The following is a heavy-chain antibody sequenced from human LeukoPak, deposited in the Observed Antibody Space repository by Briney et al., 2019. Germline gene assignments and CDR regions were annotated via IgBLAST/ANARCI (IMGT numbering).Heavy chain of an antibody. CDR2: ISFDGSNK. CDR1: GFTFSSYG. J-gene: IGHJ4*02. Sequence: PGRSLRLSCAASGFTFSSYGMHWVRQAPGKGLEWVADISFDGSNKYYADSVKGRFTISRDNSKNTLYLQMNSLRAEDTAVYYCAKDLSDSSGYYLLYVFDYWGQGTLVTVSS. D-gene: IGHD3-22*01. CDR3: AKDLSDSSGYYLLYVFDY. V-gene: IGHV3-30*18.